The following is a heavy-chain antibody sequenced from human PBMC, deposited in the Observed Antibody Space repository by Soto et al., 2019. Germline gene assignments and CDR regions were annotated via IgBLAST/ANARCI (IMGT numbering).Heavy chain of an antibody. CDR1: GFTFSSYA. CDR3: ARFYYDSSGYLPSPYYYYYGMDV. CDR2: ISDSAGST. J-gene: IGHJ6*02. V-gene: IGHV3-23*01. D-gene: IGHD3-22*01. Sequence: GGSLRLSCAASGFTFSSYAMSWVRQAPGKGLEWVSAISDSAGSTYYADSVKGRFTISRDNAKNSLYLQMNSLRAEDTAVYYCARFYYDSSGYLPSPYYYYYGMDVWGQGTTVTVSS.